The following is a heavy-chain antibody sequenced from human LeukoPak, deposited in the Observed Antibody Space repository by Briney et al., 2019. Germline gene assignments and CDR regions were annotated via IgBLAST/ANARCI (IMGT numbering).Heavy chain of an antibody. Sequence: PGGSLRLSGAASGFTFSSYTMHWIRQAPGKGLEWVSSISGSNSYIFYADSVKGRFTVSRDNAKDSLYLQMNSLRAEDAAVYYCARALTTLTYEGYWGQGTLVTVSS. J-gene: IGHJ4*02. V-gene: IGHV3-21*01. D-gene: IGHD1-1*01. CDR1: GFTFSSYT. CDR3: ARALTTLTYEGY. CDR2: ISGSNSYI.